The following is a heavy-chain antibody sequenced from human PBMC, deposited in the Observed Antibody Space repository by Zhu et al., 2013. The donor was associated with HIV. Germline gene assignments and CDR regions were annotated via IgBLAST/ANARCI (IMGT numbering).Heavy chain of an antibody. Sequence: QVQLVQSGAEVKKPGASVKVSCKVSGYTLTELSMHWVRQAPGKGLEWMGGIIPIFGTANYAQKFQGRVTITADESTSTAYMELSSLRSEDTAVYYRARDLEGAAAGQNGYWGQGTLVTVSS. CDR1: GYTLTELS. V-gene: IGHV1-69*13. CDR2: IIPIFGTA. J-gene: IGHJ4*02. CDR3: ARDLEGAAAGQNGY. D-gene: IGHD6-13*01.